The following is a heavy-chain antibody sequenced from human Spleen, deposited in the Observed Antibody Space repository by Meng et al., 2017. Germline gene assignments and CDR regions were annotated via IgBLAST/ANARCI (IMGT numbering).Heavy chain of an antibody. CDR2: IYYNGKT. CDR1: GGSVSSGGYY. CDR3: ARDNVGRGFDS. D-gene: IGHD1-26*01. Sequence: QGQLQESGPGRLRPSETLSLPCTVSGGSVSSGGYYWSWIRQPPGKGLEWIGYIYYNGKTKYNPSLKSRVTISEDTSKNRFSLRLASMTAADTAVYYCARDNVGRGFDSWGQGTLVTVSS. V-gene: IGHV4-61*03. J-gene: IGHJ4*02.